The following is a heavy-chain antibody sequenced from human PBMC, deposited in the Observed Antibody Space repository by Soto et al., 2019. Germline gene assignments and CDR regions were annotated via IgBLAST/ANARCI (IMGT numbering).Heavy chain of an antibody. Sequence: QITLKESGPTLVKPTQTLTLTCTFSGFSLSTSGGGVGWIRQPPGKALEWLAVIYWDDDKRYSPSLTSRLTITNDTSKNKGVLTMTNMDPVDTATYYCVHRTTYTSDRDDDRYDYWGQGTLVTVSS. J-gene: IGHJ4*02. CDR3: VHRTTYTSDRDDDRYDY. CDR2: IYWDDDK. V-gene: IGHV2-5*02. D-gene: IGHD6-19*01. CDR1: GFSLSTSGGG.